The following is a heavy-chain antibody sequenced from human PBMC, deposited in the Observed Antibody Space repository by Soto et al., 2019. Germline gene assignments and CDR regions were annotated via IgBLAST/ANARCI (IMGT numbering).Heavy chain of an antibody. J-gene: IGHJ6*03. CDR3: ARVRGDYETYYYYMDV. Sequence: PGGSLRLSCAASGFTFDDYGMSWVRQAPGKGLEWVSGINWNGGSTGYADSVKGRFTTSRDNAKNSLYLQMNSLRAEDTALYHCARVRGDYETYYYYMDVWGKGTTVTVSS. CDR2: INWNGGST. CDR1: GFTFDDYG. V-gene: IGHV3-20*01. D-gene: IGHD4-17*01.